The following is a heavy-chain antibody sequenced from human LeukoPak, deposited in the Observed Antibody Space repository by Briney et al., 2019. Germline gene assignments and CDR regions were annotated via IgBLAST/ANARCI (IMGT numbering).Heavy chain of an antibody. CDR2: INPKSGGT. CDR3: ARDLASRMSGVAHLAPDEGDT. J-gene: IGHJ5*02. CDR1: GYSFTDYY. Sequence: ASVKVSCMASGYSFTDYYIHWMRQVPGHGLEWMGWINPKSGGTDFAPNRRDRVTLTSDTSITTAYMEITSLTTDDIAVYYCARDLASRMSGVAHLAPDEGDTWGQGTLVTVSS. D-gene: IGHD3-3*01. V-gene: IGHV1-2*02.